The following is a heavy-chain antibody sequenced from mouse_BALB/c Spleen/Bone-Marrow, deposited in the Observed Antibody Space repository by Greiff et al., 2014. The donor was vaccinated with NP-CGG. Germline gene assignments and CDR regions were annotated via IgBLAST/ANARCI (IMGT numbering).Heavy chain of an antibody. D-gene: IGHD6-1*01. V-gene: IGHV1-62-2*01. Sequence: VQRAESGAGLVKPGASVKLSCKASGYTFTEYIIHWVKQRPGQGLEWIGWFYPGSGSIKYNEKFKDKATLTADKSSSTVYMELSRLTSEASAVYFCARHEDRPRAWFAYWGQGTLVTVSA. CDR1: GYTFTEYI. J-gene: IGHJ3*01. CDR2: FYPGSGSI. CDR3: ARHEDRPRAWFAY.